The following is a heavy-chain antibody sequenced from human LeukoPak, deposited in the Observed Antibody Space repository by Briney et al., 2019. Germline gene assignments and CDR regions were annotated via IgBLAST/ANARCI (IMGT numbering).Heavy chain of an antibody. J-gene: IGHJ4*02. Sequence: GGSLRLSCAASGFTFRNYAMNWVRQAPGKGLEWVSTIGSSGGSTYYADSVKGRFTISRDNSKNTFYLQMNSMRAEDTAVYYCAKVFRDGYNYPFDYWGQGSLVTVSS. D-gene: IGHD5-24*01. V-gene: IGHV3-23*01. CDR2: IGSSGGST. CDR1: GFTFRNYA. CDR3: AKVFRDGYNYPFDY.